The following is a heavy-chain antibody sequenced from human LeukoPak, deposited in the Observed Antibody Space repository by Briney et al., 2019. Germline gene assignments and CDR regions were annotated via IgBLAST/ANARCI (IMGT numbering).Heavy chain of an antibody. CDR1: GFTFSSYA. V-gene: IGHV3-23*01. J-gene: IGHJ6*02. CDR2: ICVSGGST. CDR3: AKVAASYFYCMDV. D-gene: IGHD6-13*01. Sequence: GGSLRPSCAPSGFTFSSYAMSWVRPAPGKGLEWVSAICVSGGSTYYADSVKGRFTISRDNSRNTLYLQMNSLRAEDTAVYYCAKVAASYFYCMDVWGQGTTVTVSS.